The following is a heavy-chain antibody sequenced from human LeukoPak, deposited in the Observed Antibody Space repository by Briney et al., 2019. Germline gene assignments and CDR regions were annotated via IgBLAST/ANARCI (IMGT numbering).Heavy chain of an antibody. CDR2: IKQDGSEK. CDR3: AELGITMIGGV. V-gene: IGHV3-7*01. J-gene: IGHJ6*04. Sequence: GGSLRLSCAASGFTFSNYWMSWVRQAPGRGLEWVANIKQDGSEKYYVDSVKGRFTISRDNAKNSLYLQMNSLRAEDTAVYYCAELGITMIGGVWGKGTTVTISS. CDR1: GFTFSNYW. D-gene: IGHD3-10*02.